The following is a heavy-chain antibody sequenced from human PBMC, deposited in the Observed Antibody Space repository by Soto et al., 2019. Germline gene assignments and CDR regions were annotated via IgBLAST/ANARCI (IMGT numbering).Heavy chain of an antibody. D-gene: IGHD4-4*01. V-gene: IGHV3-23*04. Sequence: EVQLVESGGGLVNPGGSLRLSCAASGFIFGSYAMSWVRQAPGKGLEWVAVISGSGSTFYADSVKGRFTISRDNSKSTLYLQMNSLRAEDTAVYYCAQGLTTVEGDYWGQGTLVTVSS. CDR1: GFIFGSYA. CDR2: ISGSGST. J-gene: IGHJ4*02. CDR3: AQGLTTVEGDY.